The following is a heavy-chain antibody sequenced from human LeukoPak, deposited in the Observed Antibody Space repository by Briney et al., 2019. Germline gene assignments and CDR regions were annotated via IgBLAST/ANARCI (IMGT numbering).Heavy chain of an antibody. V-gene: IGHV3-23*01. Sequence: GGSLRLSCAASGFTFSSYAMSWVRQAPGKGLEWVSAISGSGGSTYYADSVKGRFTISRDNSKNTLYLQMNSLRAEDTAVYYCAKDPRIAVAVDDALDIWGQGTMVTVSS. J-gene: IGHJ3*02. CDR1: GFTFSSYA. D-gene: IGHD6-19*01. CDR3: AKDPRIAVAVDDALDI. CDR2: ISGSGGST.